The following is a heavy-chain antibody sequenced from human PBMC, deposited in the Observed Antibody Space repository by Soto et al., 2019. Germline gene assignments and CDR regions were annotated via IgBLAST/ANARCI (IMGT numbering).Heavy chain of an antibody. V-gene: IGHV4-4*07. J-gene: IGHJ4*02. CDR3: ARASQCKSYFDCFAWLDY. CDR1: SDYISGLD. CDR2: IYSSGEA. Sequence: QVQLQESGPGLVRPSETLSLTCTFSSDYISGLDWTWIRQPAGKGLEWIGRIYSSGEANYNPSLTGRVIMSFDTSKKQFSLKLTSLTAADTAVYYCARASQCKSYFDCFAWLDYWGQGTLVTVSS. D-gene: IGHD3-9*01.